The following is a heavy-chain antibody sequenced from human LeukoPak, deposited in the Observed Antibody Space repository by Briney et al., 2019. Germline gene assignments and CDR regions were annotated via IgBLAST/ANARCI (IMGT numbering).Heavy chain of an antibody. CDR1: GGSFSGYY. J-gene: IGHJ4*02. V-gene: IGHV4-34*01. CDR2: INHSGST. D-gene: IGHD2-15*01. CDR3: ARSPTEVPDCSGGSCRTGFDY. Sequence: SETLSLTCAVYGGSFSGYYWSWIRQSPGKGLEWIGEINHSGSTNYNPSLKSRVTISVDTSKNQFSLKLSSVTAADTAVYYCARSPTEVPDCSGGSCRTGFDYWGQGTLVTVSS.